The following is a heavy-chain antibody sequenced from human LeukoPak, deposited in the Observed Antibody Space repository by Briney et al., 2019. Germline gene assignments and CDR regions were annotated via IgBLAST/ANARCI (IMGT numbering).Heavy chain of an antibody. D-gene: IGHD3-22*01. CDR3: AREKTYYDSSGNYYGGVFDY. CDR1: GGSFSGYY. V-gene: IGHV4-34*01. J-gene: IGHJ4*02. CDR2: INHSGST. Sequence: PSETPSLTCAVYGGSFSGYYWSWIRQPPGKGLEWIGEINHSGSTNYNPSLKSRVTISVDTSKNQFSLKLSSVTAADTAVYYCAREKTYYDSSGNYYGGVFDYWGQGTLVTVSS.